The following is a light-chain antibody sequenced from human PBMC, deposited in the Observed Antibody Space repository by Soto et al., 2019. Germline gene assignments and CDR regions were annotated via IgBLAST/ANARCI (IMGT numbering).Light chain of an antibody. J-gene: IGLJ1*01. V-gene: IGLV1-36*01. CDR3: ASWDDSLNAYV. Sequence: QSVLTQPPSVSEAPRQRVTISCSGSSSNIGNNAVNWYQQLPGQAPKIVIYYEXXLRSGVXDRLPGSKYGISACLAISDLQHDDEPDYYCASWDDSLNAYVFGPGTHVT. CDR1: SSNIGNNA. CDR2: YEX.